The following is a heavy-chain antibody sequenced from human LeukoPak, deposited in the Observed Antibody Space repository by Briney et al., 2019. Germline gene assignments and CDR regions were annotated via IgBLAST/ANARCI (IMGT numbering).Heavy chain of an antibody. D-gene: IGHD4-17*01. CDR1: GGSISSGDYY. V-gene: IGHV4-30-4*01. CDR2: IYYSGST. CDR3: AREDGDYVYNWFDP. Sequence: PSQTLSLTCTVSGGSISSGDYYWSWIRQPPGKGLEWIGYIYYSGSTYYNPSLKSRVTISVDTSKNQFSLKLSSVTAAGTAVYYCAREDGDYVYNWFDPWGQGTLVTVSS. J-gene: IGHJ5*02.